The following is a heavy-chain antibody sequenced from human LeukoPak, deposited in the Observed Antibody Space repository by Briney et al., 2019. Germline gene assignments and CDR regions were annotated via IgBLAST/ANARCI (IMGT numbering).Heavy chain of an antibody. J-gene: IGHJ4*02. V-gene: IGHV1-3*01. CDR3: AREGRYGDYAGY. CDR2: INAGNGNT. Sequence: ASVKVSCKASGYTFTSYAMHWVRQAPGQRLEWMGWINAGNGNTKYSQKFQGRVTITRDTSASTAYMELSSLRSGDTAVYYCAREGRYGDYAGYWGQGTLVTVSS. CDR1: GYTFTSYA. D-gene: IGHD4-17*01.